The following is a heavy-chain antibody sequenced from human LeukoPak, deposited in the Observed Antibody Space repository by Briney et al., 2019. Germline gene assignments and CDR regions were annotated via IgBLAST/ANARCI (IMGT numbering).Heavy chain of an antibody. J-gene: IGHJ6*02. CDR2: IYYSGST. CDR3: ARAVLDYYYYYGMDV. CDR1: GGSISSYY. V-gene: IGHV4-59*01. D-gene: IGHD1-1*01. Sequence: SETLSLTCTVSGGSISSYYWSWIRQPPGKGLEWIGYIYYSGSTNYNPSLRSRVTISVDTSKNQFSLKLSSVTAADTAVYYCARAVLDYYYYYGMDVWGQGTTVTVSS.